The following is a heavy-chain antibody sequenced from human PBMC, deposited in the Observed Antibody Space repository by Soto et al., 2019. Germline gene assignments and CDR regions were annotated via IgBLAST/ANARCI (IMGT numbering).Heavy chain of an antibody. CDR1: GYSFAGYW. Sequence: GESLKISCKGSGYSFAGYWITWVRQKPGKGLEWMGRIDPSDSQTYYSPSFRGHVTISVTKSITTVFLQWSSLRASDTAMYYCARKIYHYDTGPNFQYYFDSWGQGTPVTVSS. D-gene: IGHD3-22*01. J-gene: IGHJ4*02. CDR2: IDPSDSQT. V-gene: IGHV5-10-1*01. CDR3: ARKIYHYDTGPNFQYYFDS.